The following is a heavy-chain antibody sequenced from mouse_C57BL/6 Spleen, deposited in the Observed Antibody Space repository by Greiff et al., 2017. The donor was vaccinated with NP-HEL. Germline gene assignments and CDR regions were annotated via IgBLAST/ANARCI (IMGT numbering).Heavy chain of an antibody. V-gene: IGHV1-80*01. CDR1: GYTFSSYW. Sequence: QVQLQQSGAELVKPGASVKISCKASGYTFSSYWMNWVKQRPGKGLEWIGQIYPGDGDTNYNGKFKGKATLTADKSSSTAYMQLSSLTSEDSAVYFCARKGGSSFYYAMDYWGQGTSVTVSS. J-gene: IGHJ4*01. D-gene: IGHD1-1*01. CDR3: ARKGGSSFYYAMDY. CDR2: IYPGDGDT.